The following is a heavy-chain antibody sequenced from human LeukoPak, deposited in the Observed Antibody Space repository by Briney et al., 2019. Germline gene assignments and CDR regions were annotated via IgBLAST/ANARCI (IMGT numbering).Heavy chain of an antibody. J-gene: IGHJ6*03. CDR2: IYYSGST. V-gene: IGHV4-59*08. CDR1: GGSISSYY. D-gene: IGHD2-2*02. Sequence: PSETLSLTCTVSGGSISSYYWSWIRQPPGKGLEWIGYIYYSGSTNYNPSLKSRVTISVDTSKNQFSLKLSSVTAADTAVYYCARSDIVVVPAAISYYYYYMDVWGKGTTVTVSS. CDR3: ARSDIVVVPAAISYYYYYMDV.